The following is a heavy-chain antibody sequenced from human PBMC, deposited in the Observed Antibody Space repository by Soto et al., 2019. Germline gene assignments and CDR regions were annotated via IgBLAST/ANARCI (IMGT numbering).Heavy chain of an antibody. V-gene: IGHV4-59*01. CDR2: IYYSGST. D-gene: IGHD2-2*01. J-gene: IGHJ6*02. CDR3: ARDLRTSNYYYGMDV. Sequence: SETLSLTCTVSGGSISSYYWSWIRQPPGKGLEWIGYIYYSGSTNYNPSLKSRVTISVDTSKNQFSLKLSSVTAADTAVYYCARDLRTSNYYYGMDVWGQGTTVTVSS. CDR1: GGSISSYY.